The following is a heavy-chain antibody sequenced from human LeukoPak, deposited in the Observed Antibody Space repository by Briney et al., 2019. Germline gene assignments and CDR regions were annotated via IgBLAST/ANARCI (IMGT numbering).Heavy chain of an antibody. CDR1: GYTFTSYD. V-gene: IGHV1-8*01. J-gene: IGHJ5*02. CDR3: ARDPGTCSGGSCYQGWFDP. Sequence: ASVKVSCKASGYTFTSYDINWVRQATGQGLEWMGWMNPNSGNTGYAQKFQGRVTMTRNTSISTAYMELSSLRSEDTAVYYCARDPGTCSGGSCYQGWFDPWGQGTLVTVSS. D-gene: IGHD2-15*01. CDR2: MNPNSGNT.